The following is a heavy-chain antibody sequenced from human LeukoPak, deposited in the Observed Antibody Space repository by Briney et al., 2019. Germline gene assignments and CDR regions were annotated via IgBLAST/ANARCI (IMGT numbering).Heavy chain of an antibody. J-gene: IGHJ4*02. V-gene: IGHV1-18*01. D-gene: IGHD1-7*01. Sequence: GASVKVSCKASGYTFTTYGIIWVRQAPGQGLEWMGWISAYNGQTNYAQKVQGRVTMTTDTSTKTAYMELKSLGSDDTAVYYCAGVAGFYWNSDSFDSWGQGTQVTVSS. CDR3: AGVAGFYWNSDSFDS. CDR1: GYTFTTYG. CDR2: ISAYNGQT.